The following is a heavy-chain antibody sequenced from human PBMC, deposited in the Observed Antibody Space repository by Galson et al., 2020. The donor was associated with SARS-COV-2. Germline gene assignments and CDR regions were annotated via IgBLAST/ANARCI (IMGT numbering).Heavy chain of an antibody. D-gene: IGHD6-25*01. CDR2: IYYSGST. Sequence: ASETLSLTCNVSGASIRSAGYYWNWIRQSPGKGLEWVGHIYYSGSTFYNPSLESRITISQDTSKNQFSLILPSVTPADTAVYFCASKGHTGYSSEYYDAFDIWGQGTMVTVSS. J-gene: IGHJ3*02. CDR1: GASIRSAGYY. CDR3: ASKGHTGYSSEYYDAFDI. V-gene: IGHV4-31*03.